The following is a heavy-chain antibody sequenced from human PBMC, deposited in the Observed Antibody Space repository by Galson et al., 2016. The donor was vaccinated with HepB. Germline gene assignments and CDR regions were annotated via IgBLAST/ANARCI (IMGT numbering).Heavy chain of an antibody. CDR3: ARERGIAAAATLDY. J-gene: IGHJ4*02. D-gene: IGHD6-13*01. Sequence: SLRLSCAASGFRFSTYAMTWVRQAPGKGLEWVSGITGTTFATYYADSVRGRFTISRDNSNHMLYLHMNSLRAEDTAVYYCARERGIAAAATLDYWGQGTLVTVSS. CDR1: GFRFSTYA. V-gene: IGHV3-23*01. CDR2: ITGTTFAT.